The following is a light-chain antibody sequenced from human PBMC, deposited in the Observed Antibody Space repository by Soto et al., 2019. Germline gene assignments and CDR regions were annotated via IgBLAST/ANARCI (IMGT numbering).Light chain of an antibody. CDR2: DNN. CDR1: SSNIGNNY. J-gene: IGLJ2*01. V-gene: IGLV1-51*01. Sequence: QSVLTQPPSVSAAPGQTVTISCSGSSSNIGNNYVSWYQHLPGTAPKLLIYDNNKRPSGIPDRFSGSKSGTSATLGITGLQTGDEADYYCGTWDSSLSGGVFGGGTKVTVL. CDR3: GTWDSSLSGGV.